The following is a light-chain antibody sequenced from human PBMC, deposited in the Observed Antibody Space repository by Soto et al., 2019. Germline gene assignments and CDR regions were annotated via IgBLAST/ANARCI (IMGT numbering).Light chain of an antibody. CDR2: HAS. J-gene: IGKJ4*01. V-gene: IGKV3-20*01. CDR3: QQYASSTLT. Sequence: EIVLTQSPGTLSLSPGERATLSCRASQSVGRDYLAWYQQKPGQAPRLLIYHASSRATGIPDRFSGSGSGTDFTLSISRLEPEDFAEFSCQQYASSTLTFGGVTKVEIK. CDR1: QSVGRDY.